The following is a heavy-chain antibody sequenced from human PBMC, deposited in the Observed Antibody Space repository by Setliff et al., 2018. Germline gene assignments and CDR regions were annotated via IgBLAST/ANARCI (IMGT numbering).Heavy chain of an antibody. CDR2: ISATSGTT. J-gene: IGHJ4*02. CDR1: GFTFSSYA. Sequence: GGSLRLSCAASGFTFSSYAMTWVRQAPGKGLECVSGISATSGTTNYADSVKGRFTISRDNSKNTLYVQMNSLRADDTALYYCMKKIIAGGGPPYDYFDYWGQGTLVTVSS. D-gene: IGHD1-26*01. CDR3: MKKIIAGGGPPYDYFDY. V-gene: IGHV3-23*01.